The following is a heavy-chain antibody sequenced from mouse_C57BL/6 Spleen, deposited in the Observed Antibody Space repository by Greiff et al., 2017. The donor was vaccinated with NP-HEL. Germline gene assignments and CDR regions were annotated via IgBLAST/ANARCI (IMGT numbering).Heavy chain of an antibody. D-gene: IGHD2-5*01. Sequence: QVHVKQSGAELVRPGASVKLSCKASGYTFTDYYINWVKQRPGQGLEWIARIYPGSGNTYYNEKFKGKATLTAEKSSSTAYMQLSSLTSEDSAVYFCARSYYSNYEAWFAYWGQGTLVTVSA. CDR2: IYPGSGNT. CDR3: ARSYYSNYEAWFAY. V-gene: IGHV1-76*01. CDR1: GYTFTDYY. J-gene: IGHJ3*01.